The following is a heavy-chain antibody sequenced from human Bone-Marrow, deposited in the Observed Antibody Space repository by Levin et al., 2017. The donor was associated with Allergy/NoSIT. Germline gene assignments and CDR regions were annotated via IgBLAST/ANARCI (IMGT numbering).Heavy chain of an antibody. CDR2: ITSSSRYI. V-gene: IGHV3-21*01. D-gene: IGHD5-24*01. CDR3: ARILGRTLQGYFDY. CDR1: GLTFSSYT. J-gene: IGHJ4*02. Sequence: GGSLRLSCEVSGLTFSSYTMHWIRQAPGKALEWVSSITSSSRYIYSAESIKGRFTISRDNAKNSLYLQMDGLRAEDTAVYYCARILGRTLQGYFDYWGQGTHVTVSS.